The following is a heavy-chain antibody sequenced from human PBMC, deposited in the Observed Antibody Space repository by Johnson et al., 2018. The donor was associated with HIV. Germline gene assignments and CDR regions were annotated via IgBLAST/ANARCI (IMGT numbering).Heavy chain of an antibody. Sequence: QVQLVESGGGVVRPGGSLRLSCAASGFTFDDYGMSWVRQAPGKGLEWVAFIRYDGSYKYYADSVKGRFTISRDNSKNTLYLQMNSLRAEDTAVYYCARDATYYYDSSGYHDAFDIWGQGTMVTVSS. V-gene: IGHV3-30*02. CDR3: ARDATYYYDSSGYHDAFDI. CDR1: GFTFDDYG. D-gene: IGHD3-22*01. J-gene: IGHJ3*02. CDR2: IRYDGSYK.